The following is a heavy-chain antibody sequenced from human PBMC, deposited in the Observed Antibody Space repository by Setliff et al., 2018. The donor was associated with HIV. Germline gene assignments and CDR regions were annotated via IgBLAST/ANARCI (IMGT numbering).Heavy chain of an antibody. V-gene: IGHV3-7*03. CDR1: RFTFRSYE. Sequence: GGSLRLSCAASRFTFRSYEMNWVRQAPGKGLEWVASISPDGSRNHCVGSVKGRFTASRDNAKSSLYLQMNSLKTEDTAAYYCARGRLLWSGSYYYYYMDVWGKGTTVTVSS. D-gene: IGHD3-10*01. CDR3: ARGRLLWSGSYYYYYMDV. CDR2: ISPDGSRN. J-gene: IGHJ6*03.